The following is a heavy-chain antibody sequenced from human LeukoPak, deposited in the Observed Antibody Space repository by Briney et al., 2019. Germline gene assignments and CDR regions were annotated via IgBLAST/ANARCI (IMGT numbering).Heavy chain of an antibody. D-gene: IGHD6-13*01. CDR2: MNPNSGNT. J-gene: IGHJ5*02. Sequence: ASVKVSCKASGYTFTSYDINWVRQATGQGLEWMGWMNPNSGNTGYAQKFQGRGTMTRNTSISTAYMELSSLRSGDTAVYYCARSNVPIAAAGQSWFDPWGQGTLVTVSS. CDR1: GYTFTSYD. V-gene: IGHV1-8*01. CDR3: ARSNVPIAAAGQSWFDP.